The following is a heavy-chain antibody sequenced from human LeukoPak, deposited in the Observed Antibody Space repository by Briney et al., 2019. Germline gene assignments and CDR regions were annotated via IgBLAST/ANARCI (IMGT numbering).Heavy chain of an antibody. CDR2: IRYDGTNN. CDR1: GFTFSSYA. D-gene: IGHD6-19*01. CDR3: AKDPLAYNSGWYYFDY. Sequence: GGSLRLSCVASGFTFSSYAMHWVRQAPGKGLEWVAFIRYDGTNNYYVDSVKGRFTISRDDSENTLYLQMNSLRTEDTAVYYCAKDPLAYNSGWYYFDYWGQGTLVTVSS. J-gene: IGHJ4*02. V-gene: IGHV3-30*02.